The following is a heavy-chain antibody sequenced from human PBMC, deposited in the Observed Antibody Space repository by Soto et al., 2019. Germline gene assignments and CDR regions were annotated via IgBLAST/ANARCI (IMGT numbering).Heavy chain of an antibody. CDR1: GASIRSDY. Sequence: QVQLQESGPGLVKPSETLSLTCAVSGASIRSDYWSWIRQIPGRGLEWIGYIYDSERTNYNPSLRSRVTISADTPKNQFSLKVRSVTAADTAVYYCARQWDYWGQGILVTVSS. CDR3: ARQWDY. V-gene: IGHV4-59*08. J-gene: IGHJ4*02. CDR2: IYDSERT.